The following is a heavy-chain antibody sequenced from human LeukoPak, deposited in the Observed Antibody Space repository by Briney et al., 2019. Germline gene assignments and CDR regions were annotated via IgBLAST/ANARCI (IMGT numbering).Heavy chain of an antibody. CDR1: GYTFTGYY. V-gene: IGHV1-2*02. CDR3: ARTFNCSSTSCSTSRHYYYYYMDV. CDR2: INPNSGGT. Sequence: ASVKVSCKASGYTFTGYYMHWVRQAPGQGLEWMGWINPNSGGTNYAQKFQGRVTMTRDTSISTAYMELSRLRSDDTAVYYCARTFNCSSTSCSTSRHYYYYYMDVWGKGTTVTVSS. D-gene: IGHD2-2*01. J-gene: IGHJ6*03.